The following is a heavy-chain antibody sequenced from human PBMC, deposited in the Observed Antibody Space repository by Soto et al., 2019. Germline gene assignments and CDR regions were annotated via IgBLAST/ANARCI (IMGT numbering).Heavy chain of an antibody. D-gene: IGHD3-16*01. Sequence: PSETLSLTCAVYGGSFSAYYWSWIRQPPGKGLEWIGAVFHGGHTNYSPSLKSRVTISVDTSKNQFSLELSSVTAADTAMYYCARDKDLQPTVWGFWGQGIQVTVSS. J-gene: IGHJ4*02. CDR3: ARDKDLQPTVWGF. V-gene: IGHV4-34*12. CDR2: VFHGGHT. CDR1: GGSFSAYY.